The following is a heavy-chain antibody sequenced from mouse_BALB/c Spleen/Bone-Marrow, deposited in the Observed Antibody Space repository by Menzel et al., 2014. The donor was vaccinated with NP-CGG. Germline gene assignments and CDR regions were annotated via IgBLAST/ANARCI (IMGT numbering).Heavy chain of an antibody. CDR1: GYTFTSYY. Sequence: VQLQQSGAELVKPGASVKLSCKASGYTFTSYYLYWVKQSPGQGLEWIGEINPSNGGTNFNGRFKSKASLTVDKSSSTAYMQLNSLTSEDSAVYYCTRRSLLSDYYSMDYWGQGTSVTVSS. CDR3: TRRSLLSDYYSMDY. D-gene: IGHD2-10*01. CDR2: INPSNGGT. V-gene: IGHV1S81*02. J-gene: IGHJ4*01.